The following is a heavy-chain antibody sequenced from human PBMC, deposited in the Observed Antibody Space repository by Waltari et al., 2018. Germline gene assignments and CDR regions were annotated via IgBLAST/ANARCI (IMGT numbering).Heavy chain of an antibody. J-gene: IGHJ6*02. CDR1: GFTVSSNY. V-gene: IGHV3-53*01. Sequence: EVQLVESGGGLIQPGGSLRLSCAASGFTVSSNYMSWVRQAPGKGLEWVSVIYSGGSTYYADSVKGRFTISRDNSKNTLYLQMNSLRAEDTAVYYCARLGFDYYYYGMDVWGQGTTVTVSS. D-gene: IGHD2-2*03. CDR2: IYSGGST. CDR3: ARLGFDYYYYGMDV.